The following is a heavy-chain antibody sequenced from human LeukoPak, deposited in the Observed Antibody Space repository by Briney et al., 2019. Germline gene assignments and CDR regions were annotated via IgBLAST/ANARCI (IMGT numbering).Heavy chain of an antibody. CDR1: GFTFSNYG. V-gene: IGHV3-30*03. Sequence: GGSLRLSCAASGFTFSNYGMHWVRQAPGKGLEWVAVISYDGSNQNYADSVKGRFTISRDNSKNTLYVQMNSLRAEDTAVYYCALGYSGSYYFDYWGQGTLVTVSS. CDR3: ALGYSGSYYFDY. J-gene: IGHJ4*02. D-gene: IGHD1-26*01. CDR2: ISYDGSNQ.